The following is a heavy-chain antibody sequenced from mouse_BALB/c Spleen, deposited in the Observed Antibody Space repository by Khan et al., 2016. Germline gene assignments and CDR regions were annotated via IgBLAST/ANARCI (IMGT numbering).Heavy chain of an antibody. J-gene: IGHJ2*01. CDR1: GFDFSRYW. D-gene: IGHD1-2*01. Sequence: EVKLLESGGGLVQPGGSLKLSCAASGFDFSRYWMSWVRQAPGKGLEWIGEINPDSSTINYTPSLKDKFIISRDNAKKTLYLQMSKVRSEGTAIYFCARLHYYGYMNYWGQGTTLTVSS. CDR2: INPDSSTI. CDR3: ARLHYYGYMNY. V-gene: IGHV4-1*02.